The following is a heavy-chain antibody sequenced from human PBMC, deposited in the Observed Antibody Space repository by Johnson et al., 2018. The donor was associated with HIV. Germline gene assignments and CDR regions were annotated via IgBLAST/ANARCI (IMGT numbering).Heavy chain of an antibody. CDR1: GLSLSAYG. Sequence: QVQLVESGGGVVQPGTSLRLSCEGSGLSLSAYGLHWVRQAPGKGLEWVAVIWPDGSNRYYADSVKGRFTISRDNSKNTLYLQMNSLKTEDTAVYYCTTEVGTAGDAFDIWGQGTMVTVSS. CDR2: IWPDGSNR. CDR3: TTEVGTAGDAFDI. D-gene: IGHD1-26*01. V-gene: IGHV3-33*01. J-gene: IGHJ3*02.